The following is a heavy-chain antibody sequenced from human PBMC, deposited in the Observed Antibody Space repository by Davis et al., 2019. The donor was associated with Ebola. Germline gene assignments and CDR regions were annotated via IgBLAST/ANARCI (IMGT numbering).Heavy chain of an antibody. CDR1: GYTFTRYA. CDR2: INAGNGNT. J-gene: IGHJ4*02. V-gene: IGHV1-3*01. CDR3: ARDPTHYYGDNDFDY. Sequence: AASVKVSCKASGYTFTRYAMHWVRQAPGQRLEWMGWINAGNGNTKYSQKFQGRVTITRDTSASTAYMELSSLRSEDTAVYYCARDPTHYYGDNDFDYWGQGTLVTVSS. D-gene: IGHD4-17*01.